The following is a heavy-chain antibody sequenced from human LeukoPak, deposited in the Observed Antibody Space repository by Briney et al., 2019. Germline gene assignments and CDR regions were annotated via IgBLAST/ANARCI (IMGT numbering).Heavy chain of an antibody. CDR1: GYSSSRGYF. J-gene: IGHJ6*03. CDR3: ARQPDETWIISGYYYYRDV. CDR2: ISQSGNT. Sequence: SETMSLTCAVSGYSSSRGYFWGWIRQPPGKGLEWIGSISQSGNTYYNLSPKSRVTMSVDPSNNQSSLKLSSVTAADTAVYCGARQPDETWIISGYYYYRDVWGKGTTVTVSS. V-gene: IGHV4-38-2*01. D-gene: IGHD5-12*01.